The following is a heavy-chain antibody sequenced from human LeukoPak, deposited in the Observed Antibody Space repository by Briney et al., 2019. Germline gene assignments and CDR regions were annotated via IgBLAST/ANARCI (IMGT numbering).Heavy chain of an antibody. V-gene: IGHV1-18*01. Sequence: ASVKVSCKASGYTFTSYGISWVRQAPGQGLRWMGWINTYNGNTIYAQKLQGRVTMTTDTSTSTAYMELRSLRSDDTAVYYCARTTEGYCRGSTCYYYYYYMNVWGKGTTVTISS. CDR2: INTYNGNT. D-gene: IGHD2-15*01. CDR3: ARTTEGYCRGSTCYYYYYYMNV. CDR1: GYTFTSYG. J-gene: IGHJ6*03.